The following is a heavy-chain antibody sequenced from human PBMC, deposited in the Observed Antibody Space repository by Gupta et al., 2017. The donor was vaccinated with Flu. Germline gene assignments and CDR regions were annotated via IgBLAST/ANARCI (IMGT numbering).Heavy chain of an antibody. CDR1: GFSITNNS. CDR2: LYTVVNA. CDR3: AREDYKRFHYYLDV. V-gene: IGHV3-53*01. D-gene: IGHD4-11*01. J-gene: IGHJ6*03. Sequence: EVQLVESGGGFMQPGGSLRLSCEASGFSITNNSMHWVRPAPGKGLECVSVLYTVVNAFYADSVKCRFTTSSDTSKNTLYLLMNDVTVEDTAVYYCAREDYKRFHYYLDVWGKGTTVTVSS.